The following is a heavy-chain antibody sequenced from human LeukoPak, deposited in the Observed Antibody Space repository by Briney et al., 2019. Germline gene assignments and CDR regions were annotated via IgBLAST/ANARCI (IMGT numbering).Heavy chain of an antibody. CDR1: GGSISSYY. Sequence: PSETLSLTCTVSGGSISSYYWSWIRQPAGKGLEWIGRIYTSGSINYNPSLKSRVTMSVDTSKNQFSLKLSSVTAADTAVYYCARGRYYYYDSSGYYPYYFDYWGQGTLVTVSS. CDR3: ARGRYYYYDSSGYYPYYFDY. D-gene: IGHD3-22*01. CDR2: IYTSGSI. V-gene: IGHV4-4*07. J-gene: IGHJ4*02.